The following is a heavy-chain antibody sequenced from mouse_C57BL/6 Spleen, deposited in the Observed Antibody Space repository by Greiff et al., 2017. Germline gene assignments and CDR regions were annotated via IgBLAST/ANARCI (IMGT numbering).Heavy chain of an antibody. CDR1: GYTFTDYY. Sequence: EVQLQQSGPELVKPGASVKISCKASGYTFTDYYMYWVKQSHGKSLEWIGDINPNNGGTSYNQKFKGKATLTVDKSSSTAYMGLRSLTSEDTAVYYCARAGGTPYFDYWGQGTTLTVSS. CDR3: ARAGGTPYFDY. D-gene: IGHD4-1*01. CDR2: INPNNGGT. J-gene: IGHJ2*01. V-gene: IGHV1-26*01.